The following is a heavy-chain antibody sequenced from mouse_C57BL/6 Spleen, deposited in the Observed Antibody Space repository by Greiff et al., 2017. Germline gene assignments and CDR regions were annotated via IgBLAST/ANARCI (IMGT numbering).Heavy chain of an antibody. V-gene: IGHV1-80*01. CDR1: GSAFRSYW. D-gene: IGHD1-1*01. CDR2: IYPGDGDT. J-gene: IGHJ2*01. CDR3: AREGITAVVARGDFGY. Sequence: QVQLKESGAELVKPGASVQISCKASGSAFRSYWMNWVKQRPGKGLEWIGQIYPGDGDTNYNGKFKGKATLTADKSSSTAYMQLSSLTSEDSAVFVCAREGITAVVARGDFGYWGQGTTLTVSS.